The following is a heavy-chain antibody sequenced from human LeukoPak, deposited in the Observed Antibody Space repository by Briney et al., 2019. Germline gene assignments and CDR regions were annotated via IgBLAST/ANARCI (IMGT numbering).Heavy chain of an antibody. CDR3: ARETAAVWGSLDY. V-gene: IGHV3-64*01. J-gene: IGHJ4*02. CDR2: ISSNGGTT. Sequence: GGSLRLSCVASGFTFSSYAMHWVRQAPGKGLEYVSGISSNGGTTYHANSVRGRFTISRDNSKNTLYLRMGSLRAEDMAVYYCARETAAVWGSLDYWGQGTLVTVSS. CDR1: GFTFSSYA. D-gene: IGHD3-16*01.